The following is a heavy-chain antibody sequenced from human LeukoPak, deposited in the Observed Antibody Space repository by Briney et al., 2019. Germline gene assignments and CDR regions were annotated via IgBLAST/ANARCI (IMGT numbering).Heavy chain of an antibody. CDR2: IILIFGTA. CDR3: ARSDRYSSSPSWFDP. CDR1: GGTFSSYA. J-gene: IGHJ5*02. D-gene: IGHD6-6*01. Sequence: GASVKVSCKASGGTFSSYAISWVRQAPGQGLEWMGGIILIFGTANYAQKFQGRVTITTDESTSTAYMELSSLRSEDTAVYYCARSDRYSSSPSWFDPWGQGTLVTVSS. V-gene: IGHV1-69*05.